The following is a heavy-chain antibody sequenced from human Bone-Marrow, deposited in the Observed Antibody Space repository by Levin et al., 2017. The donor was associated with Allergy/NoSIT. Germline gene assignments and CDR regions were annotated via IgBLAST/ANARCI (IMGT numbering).Heavy chain of an antibody. D-gene: IGHD2-15*01. CDR2: IYHSGST. CDR3: ARDCSGGSCPSAGYDAFDI. J-gene: IGHJ3*02. Sequence: PSETLSLTCAVSGGSISGRNWWSWVRQPPGKGLEWIGEIYHSGSTNYNPSLKSRVTISVDESKNQFSLNLRSVTAADTAVYYCARDCSGGSCPSAGYDAFDIWGQGTMVTVSS. V-gene: IGHV4-4*02. CDR1: GGSISGRNW.